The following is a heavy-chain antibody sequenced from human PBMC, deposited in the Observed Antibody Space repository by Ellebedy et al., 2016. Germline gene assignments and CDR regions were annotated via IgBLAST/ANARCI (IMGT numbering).Heavy chain of an antibody. CDR3: ARTSSSWYDGMDV. CDR1: GYSFTSYW. D-gene: IGHD6-13*01. CDR2: IYPGDSDT. J-gene: IGHJ6*02. V-gene: IGHV5-51*01. Sequence: GGSLRLSCKGSGYSFTSYWIGWVRQMPGKGLEWMGIIYPGDSDTRYSPSFQGQVTISADKSISTAYLQWSSLKASDTAMYYCARTSSSWYDGMDVWGQGTMVTVSS.